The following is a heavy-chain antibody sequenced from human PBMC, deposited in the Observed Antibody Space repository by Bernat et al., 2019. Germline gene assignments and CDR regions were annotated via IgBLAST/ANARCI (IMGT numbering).Heavy chain of an antibody. CDR3: ARHEYLSHYAMDY. J-gene: IGHJ4*01. CDR1: GYTFTEYT. V-gene: IGHV1-2*02. Sequence: QVQLQQSGAELVKPGASVKLSCKASGYTFTEYTIHWVKQRSGQGLEWIGWFYPGSGSIKYNEKFKDKATLTADKSSSTVYIELSRLTSEDSAVYFCARHEYLSHYAMDYWGQGTSVTVSS. CDR2: FYPGSGSI. D-gene: IGHD2-8*01.